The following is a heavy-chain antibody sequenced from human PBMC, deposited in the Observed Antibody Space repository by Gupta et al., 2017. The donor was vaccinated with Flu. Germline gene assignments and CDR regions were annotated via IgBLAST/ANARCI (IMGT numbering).Heavy chain of an antibody. CDR2: ISYDGSNK. CDR3: ARDRGGVEMATITAYGWFDP. Sequence: QVQLVESGGGVVQPGRSLRLSCAASGFTFSSYALHWVRQAPGKRLALVAVISYDGSNKYYADSVKGRFTISRDNSKNTLYLQMNSLRAEDTAVYYCARDRGGVEMATITAYGWFDPWGQGTLVTVSS. CDR1: GFTFSSYA. D-gene: IGHD5-24*01. V-gene: IGHV3-30-3*01. J-gene: IGHJ5*02.